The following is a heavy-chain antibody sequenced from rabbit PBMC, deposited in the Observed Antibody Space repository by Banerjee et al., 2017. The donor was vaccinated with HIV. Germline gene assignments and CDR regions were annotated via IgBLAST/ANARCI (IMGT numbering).Heavy chain of an antibody. V-gene: IGHV1S43*01. CDR2: IYSSNGDK. Sequence: QSLEESGGDLVKPGASLTLTCTASGIDFNNNYWICWVRQAPGKGLELIACIYSSNGDKWYASWVNGRFTISRSTSLNTVDLKMTSLTAADTATYFCASDYAGSSYYDLWGPGTLVTV. J-gene: IGHJ4*01. D-gene: IGHD8-1*01. CDR1: GIDFNNNYW. CDR3: ASDYAGSSYYDL.